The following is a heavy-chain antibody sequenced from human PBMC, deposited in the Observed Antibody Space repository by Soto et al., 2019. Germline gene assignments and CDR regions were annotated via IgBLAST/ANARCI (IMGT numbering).Heavy chain of an antibody. CDR3: SRLRYGEY. D-gene: IGHD3-10*01. J-gene: IGHJ4*02. V-gene: IGHV1-18*01. Sequence: QVHLVQSGAEVKKPGASVKVSCQGSGYAFTTYGITWVRQAPGQGLEWMGWISAHNGNTNYAQKLQGRVTVTRDTSTCTVYIELRSLRYDYSAVYCCSRLRYGEYWCQGALVTVSS. CDR2: ISAHNGNT. CDR1: GYAFTTYG.